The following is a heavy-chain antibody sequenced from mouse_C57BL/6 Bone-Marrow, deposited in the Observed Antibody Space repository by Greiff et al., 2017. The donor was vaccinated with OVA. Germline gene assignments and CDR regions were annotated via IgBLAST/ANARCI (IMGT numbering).Heavy chain of an antibody. CDR2: INPGSGGT. CDR3: ARSKMTYSTFFDY. CDR1: GYAFTNYL. V-gene: IGHV1-54*01. J-gene: IGHJ2*01. Sequence: QVQLQQSGAELVRPGTSVKVSCKASGYAFTNYLIEWVKQRPGQGLEWIGVINPGSGGTNYNEKFKGKATLTADKSSSTAYMQLSSLTSEDSAVYFCARSKMTYSTFFDYRGQGTTLTVSS. D-gene: IGHD2-5*01.